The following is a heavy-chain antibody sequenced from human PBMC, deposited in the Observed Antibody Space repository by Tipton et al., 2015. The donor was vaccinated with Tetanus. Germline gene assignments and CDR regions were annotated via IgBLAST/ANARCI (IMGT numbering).Heavy chain of an antibody. CDR3: AGPRVGSLDV. J-gene: IGHJ6*02. CDR1: GGSISSYY. D-gene: IGHD2-15*01. CDR2: IYYSGST. V-gene: IGHV4-59*01. Sequence: TLSLTCTVSGGSISSYYWSWIRQPPGKGLEWIGYIYYSGSTNYNPSLKSRVTISVDTSKNQFSLKLSSVTAADTAVYYCAGPRVGSLDVWGQGTTVTVSS.